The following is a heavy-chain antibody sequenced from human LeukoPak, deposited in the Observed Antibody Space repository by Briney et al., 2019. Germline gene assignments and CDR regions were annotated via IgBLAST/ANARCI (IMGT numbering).Heavy chain of an antibody. CDR1: GGSISSGGYS. CDR3: ARALYYDSSGYTYYFDY. V-gene: IGHV4-30-2*01. J-gene: IGHJ4*02. Sequence: SQTLSLTCAVSGGSISSGGYSWSWIRQPPGKGLEWIGYIYHSGSTYYNPSLKSRVTLSVDRSKNQFSLKLSSVTAADTAVYYCARALYYDSSGYTYYFDYWGQGTLVTVSS. D-gene: IGHD3-22*01. CDR2: IYHSGST.